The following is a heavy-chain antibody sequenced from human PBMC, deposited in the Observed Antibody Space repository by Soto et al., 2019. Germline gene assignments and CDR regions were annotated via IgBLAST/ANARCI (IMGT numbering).Heavy chain of an antibody. CDR3: ASNDARKIFGVVQDLYYDYGMDV. CDR2: IIPIFGTA. D-gene: IGHD3-3*01. V-gene: IGHV1-69*06. CDR1: GGTFSSYA. Sequence: QVQLVQSGAAVKKPGSSVKVSCKASGGTFSSYAISWVRQAPGQGLEWLGGIIPIFGTATYAQKFQGRVTISADKSTSTAYMEMSSLRSEDTAVYYCASNDARKIFGVVQDLYYDYGMDVWGQGTTVSVSS. J-gene: IGHJ6*02.